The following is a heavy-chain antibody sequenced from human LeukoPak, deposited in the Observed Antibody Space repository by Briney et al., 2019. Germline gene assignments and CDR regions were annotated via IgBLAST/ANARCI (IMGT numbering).Heavy chain of an antibody. CDR3: ARVEEQQDAFDI. J-gene: IGHJ3*02. CDR1: GFTVSSNY. V-gene: IGHV3-66*01. Sequence: GGSLRLSCAASGFTVSSNYMSWVRQAPGKGLEWVSVIYSGGSTYYADSVKGRFTISRDNSKNTLYLQMNSLRAEDTAVYYCARVEEQQDAFDIWGQGTMVTVSS. CDR2: IYSGGST. D-gene: IGHD6-13*01.